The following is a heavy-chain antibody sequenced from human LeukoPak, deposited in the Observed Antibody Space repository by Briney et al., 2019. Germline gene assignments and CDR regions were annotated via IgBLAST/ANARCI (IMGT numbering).Heavy chain of an antibody. J-gene: IGHJ3*02. CDR1: GFTFSTYD. V-gene: IGHV3-13*01. CDR3: ARESSNGYNSDTFDI. CDR2: IGTAGDT. D-gene: IGHD5-24*01. Sequence: GGSLRLSCAASGFTFSTYDMHWVRQPTGKGLEWVSAIGTAGDTYYPGSVKGRFTISRENAKNSLYLQMNSLRAGDTAVHYCARESSNGYNSDTFDIWGQGTMVTVSS.